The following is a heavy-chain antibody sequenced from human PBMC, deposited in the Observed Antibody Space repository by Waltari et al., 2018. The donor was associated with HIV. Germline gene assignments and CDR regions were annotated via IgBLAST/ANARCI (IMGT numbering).Heavy chain of an antibody. CDR2: INPNSGGT. D-gene: IGHD4-17*01. CDR1: GYTFPGYY. J-gene: IGHJ6*02. Sequence: QVQLVQSGAEVRKPGASVKVSCTASGYTFPGYYLHWVRQAPGQGLEWMGRINPNSGGTNYAQKFQARVTMTRDTSIGAAYMELSSLRPNDTAVYYCARVTTVTGDSYFYYGMDVWGQGTTVTVSS. CDR3: ARVTTVTGDSYFYYGMDV. V-gene: IGHV1-2*06.